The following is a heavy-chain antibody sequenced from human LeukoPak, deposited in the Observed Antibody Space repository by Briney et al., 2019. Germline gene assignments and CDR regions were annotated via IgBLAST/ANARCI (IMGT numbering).Heavy chain of an antibody. D-gene: IGHD2-15*01. CDR3: ARLLGYCSGGSCYSGDY. V-gene: IGHV1-2*02. J-gene: IGHJ4*02. CDR1: GYTFTGYY. CDR2: INPNSGGT. Sequence: ASVTVSCKASGYTFTGYYMHWVRQAPGQGLEWMGWINPNSGGTNYAQKFQGRVTMTRDTSISTAYMELSRLRSDDTAVYYCARLLGYCSGGSCYSGDYWGQGTLVTVSS.